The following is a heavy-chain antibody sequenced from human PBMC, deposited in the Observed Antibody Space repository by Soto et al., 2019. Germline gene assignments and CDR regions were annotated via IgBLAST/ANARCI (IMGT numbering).Heavy chain of an antibody. D-gene: IGHD3-22*01. CDR3: SRHDSRRGDASVASCRPGISGRDYFDGRGRPGISGLDY. J-gene: IGHJ4*02. Sequence: GESLKISCKGSGYSFTNYWIGWVRQMPGKGLEWMGIIYPGDSDTRYSPSFQGQVTISADKSITTAYLQWTSLKASDTAMYYCSRHDSRRGDASVASCRPGISGRDYFDGRGRPGISGLDYWGRGTLVKVSS. CDR2: IYPGDSDT. V-gene: IGHV5-51*01. CDR1: GYSFTNYW.